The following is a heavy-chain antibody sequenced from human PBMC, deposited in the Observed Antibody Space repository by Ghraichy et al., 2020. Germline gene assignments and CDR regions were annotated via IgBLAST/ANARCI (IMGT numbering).Heavy chain of an antibody. V-gene: IGHV1-2*02. D-gene: IGHD6-13*01. CDR1: GYTFTGYY. CDR3: ARDRYSSSWPNYYYYYGMDV. Sequence: ASVKVSCKASGYTFTGYYMHWVRQAPGQGLEWMGWINPNSGGTNYAQKFQGRVTMTRDTSISTAYMELSRLRSADTAVYYCARDRYSSSWPNYYYYYGMDVWGQGTTVTVSS. CDR2: INPNSGGT. J-gene: IGHJ6*02.